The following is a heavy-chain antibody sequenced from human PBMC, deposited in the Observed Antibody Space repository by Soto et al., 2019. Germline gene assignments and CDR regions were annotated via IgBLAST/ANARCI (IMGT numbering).Heavy chain of an antibody. CDR2: ISYDGSNK. CDR1: GFTFSSYG. V-gene: IGHV3-30*18. J-gene: IGHJ5*02. D-gene: IGHD1-26*01. Sequence: QVQLVESGGGVVQPGRSLRLSCAASGFTFSSYGMHWVRQAPGKGLEWVAVISYDGSNKYYADSVKGRFTISRDNSKNTQYLDMNSLRAEDTAAYYCAKPLWMRATLRGNWFDPWGQGTLVTVSS. CDR3: AKPLWMRATLRGNWFDP.